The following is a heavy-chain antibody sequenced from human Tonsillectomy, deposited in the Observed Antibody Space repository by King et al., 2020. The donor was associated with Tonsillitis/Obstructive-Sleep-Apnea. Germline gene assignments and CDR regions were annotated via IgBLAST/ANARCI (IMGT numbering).Heavy chain of an antibody. CDR3: ASSGYSRGRHQGVDP. D-gene: IGHD6-19*01. CDR2: IYYSGST. Sequence: QLPESGPGLVKPSETLSLTCTVSGGSISSYYWSWIRQPPGKGLEWIGYIYYSGSTNYNPSLKSRVTISVDTSKNQFSLKLSSVTAAYTAVYYCASSGYSRGRHQGVDPWRQGTLVTVSS. V-gene: IGHV4-59*01. CDR1: GGSISSYY. J-gene: IGHJ5*02.